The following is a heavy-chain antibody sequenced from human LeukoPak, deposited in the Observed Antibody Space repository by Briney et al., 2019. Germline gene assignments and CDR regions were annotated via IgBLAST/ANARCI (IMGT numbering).Heavy chain of an antibody. Sequence: SETLSLTCTVSGGSISSSSYYWGWIRQPPGKGLEWIGSIYYSGSTNYNPSLKSRVTISVDTSKNQFSLKLSSVTAADTAVYYCARGAGTYYYGSGSYMFDPWGQGTLVTVSS. CDR3: ARGAGTYYYGSGSYMFDP. D-gene: IGHD3-10*01. V-gene: IGHV4-39*07. J-gene: IGHJ5*02. CDR2: IYYSGST. CDR1: GGSISSSSYY.